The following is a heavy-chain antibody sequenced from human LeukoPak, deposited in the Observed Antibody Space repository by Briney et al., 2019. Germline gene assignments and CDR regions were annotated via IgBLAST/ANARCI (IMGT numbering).Heavy chain of an antibody. D-gene: IGHD6-13*01. Sequence: SETLSLTCTVSGDSISSYYWSWIRQPAGKGLEWIGRIYTSGSTNYNPSLKSRVTMSVDTSKNQFSLKLSSVTAADTAVYYCARDQTGYSSSWYFPHSYYYYYMDVWGKGTTVTVSS. CDR3: ARDQTGYSSSWYFPHSYYYYYMDV. V-gene: IGHV4-4*07. CDR1: GDSISSYY. CDR2: IYTSGST. J-gene: IGHJ6*03.